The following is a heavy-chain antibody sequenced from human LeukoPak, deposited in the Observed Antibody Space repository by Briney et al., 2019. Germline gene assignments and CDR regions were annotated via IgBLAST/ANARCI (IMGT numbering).Heavy chain of an antibody. J-gene: IGHJ4*02. CDR2: IYYSGST. Sequence: SETLSLTCTVSGGSISSSSYYWGWIRQPPGKGLEWIGSIYYSGSTYYNPSLKSRVTISVYTSKNQFSLKLSSVTAADTAVYYCARPVYDIWSGYYDGDDYWGQGTLVTVSS. V-gene: IGHV4-39*01. CDR3: ARPVYDIWSGYYDGDDY. D-gene: IGHD3-3*01. CDR1: GGSISSSSYY.